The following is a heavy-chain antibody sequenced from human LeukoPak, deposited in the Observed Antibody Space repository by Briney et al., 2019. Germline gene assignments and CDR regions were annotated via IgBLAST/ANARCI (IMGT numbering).Heavy chain of an antibody. CDR2: IRYDGSDK. J-gene: IGHJ3*02. CDR3: AKGEVGAWYAFDI. CDR1: GFTFSSYG. D-gene: IGHD1-26*01. Sequence: GGSLRLSCAASGFTFSSYGMHWVRQAPGKGLEWVAFIRYDGSDKLYADSVKGRFTISRDNSKNTMYLQMNSLRAEDTAVYYCAKGEVGAWYAFDIWGQGTMVTVSS. V-gene: IGHV3-30*02.